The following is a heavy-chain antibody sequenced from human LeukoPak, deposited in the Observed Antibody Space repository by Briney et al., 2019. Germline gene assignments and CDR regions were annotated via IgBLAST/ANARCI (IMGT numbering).Heavy chain of an antibody. CDR2: ISGSGNII. CDR1: GFTFSDYC. Sequence: GGSLRLSCAASGFTFSDYCMSWIRQAPGKGLEWVPYISGSGNIIYYADSVKGRFTISRDNAKSSLYLQMNSLTAEDTAVYYCARDRDYYVSGSYLGYWGQGTLVTVSS. CDR3: ARDRDYYVSGSYLGY. D-gene: IGHD3-10*01. V-gene: IGHV3-11*01. J-gene: IGHJ4*02.